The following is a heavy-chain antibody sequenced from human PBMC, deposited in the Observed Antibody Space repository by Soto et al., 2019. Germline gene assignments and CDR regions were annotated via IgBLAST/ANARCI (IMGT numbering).Heavy chain of an antibody. Sequence: EVQLVESGGGLVQPGGSLRLSCAASGVTVSSNYMSWVRKAPGKGLEWVSVIYSGGSTYYADSVKGRFTISRDNSKNTLYLQMTSLRAEDKSVYDCARHGYNYGGGYFDYWGQGTLVTVSS. CDR2: IYSGGST. J-gene: IGHJ4*02. D-gene: IGHD5-18*01. V-gene: IGHV3-66*04. CDR3: ARHGYNYGGGYFDY. CDR1: GVTVSSNY.